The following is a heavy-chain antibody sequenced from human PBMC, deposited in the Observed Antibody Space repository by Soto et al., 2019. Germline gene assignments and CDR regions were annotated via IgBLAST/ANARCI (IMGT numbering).Heavy chain of an antibody. J-gene: IGHJ3*02. CDR3: AGVGDYGAFDI. V-gene: IGHV1-18*01. CDR2: ISVYNGNT. D-gene: IGHD3-10*01. CDR1: GYTFTSYG. Sequence: ASVKVSCKASGYTFTSYGISWVRQAPGQGLEWMGWISVYNGNTKYAQKLQGRVTMTTDTSTSTANMELRSLRSDDTAVYYCAGVGDYGAFDIWGQGTMVTVSS.